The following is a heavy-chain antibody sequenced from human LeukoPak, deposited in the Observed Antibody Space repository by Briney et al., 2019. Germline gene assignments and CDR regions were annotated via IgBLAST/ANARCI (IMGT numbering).Heavy chain of an antibody. CDR1: GFTFSSSW. V-gene: IGHV3-7*03. Sequence: PGGSLRLSCAASGFTFSSSWMTWVRQAPGKGLEWVANIKQDGGEKYYVDSVKGRFTISRDNAKNSLYLQMNSLRADDTAVYYCAREGSGRTAYNDGLDVWGQGTMVTVSS. CDR3: AREGSGRTAYNDGLDV. D-gene: IGHD3-10*01. J-gene: IGHJ3*01. CDR2: IKQDGGEK.